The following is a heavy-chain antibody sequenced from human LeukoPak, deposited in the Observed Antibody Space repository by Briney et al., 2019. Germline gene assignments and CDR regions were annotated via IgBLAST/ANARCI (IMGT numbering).Heavy chain of an antibody. V-gene: IGHV3-21*01. J-gene: IGHJ5*02. CDR1: GFTFSNYY. CDR2: ISGSSSYI. Sequence: GGSLRLSCAASGFTFSNYYMNWVRQAPGKGLEWVSSISGSSSYIYYADSVKGRFTISRDNAKNSLYLQMNSPRAEDTAVYYCAGDVYYYDSSGFDPWGQGTLVTVSS. CDR3: AGDVYYYDSSGFDP. D-gene: IGHD3-22*01.